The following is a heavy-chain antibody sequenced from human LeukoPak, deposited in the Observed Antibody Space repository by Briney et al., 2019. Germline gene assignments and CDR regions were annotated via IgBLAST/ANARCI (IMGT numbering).Heavy chain of an antibody. J-gene: IGHJ4*02. Sequence: PWGSLRIFFGASWFTLRSYNKNRGRPGPGEGRGGGSSISSSSSYIYYADSVKGRFTISRDNAKNSLYLQMNSLRAEDTAVYYCARGITMVRGVLDYWGQGTLVTVSS. CDR3: ARGITMVRGVLDY. CDR2: ISSSSSYI. CDR1: WFTLRSYN. V-gene: IGHV3-21*01. D-gene: IGHD3-10*01.